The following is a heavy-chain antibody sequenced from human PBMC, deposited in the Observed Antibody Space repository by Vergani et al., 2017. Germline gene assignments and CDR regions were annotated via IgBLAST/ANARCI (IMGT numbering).Heavy chain of an antibody. CDR1: GFTFSSYA. Sequence: EVQLLESGGGLVQPGGSLRLSCAASGFTFSSYAMSWVRQAPGKGLEWVSAISGSGGSTYYADSVKGRFTISRNNSKNTLYLQMNSLRAEDTAVYYCAKLLGYCNSTSCEGYMDVWGKGTTVTVSS. J-gene: IGHJ6*03. CDR2: ISGSGGST. V-gene: IGHV3-23*01. D-gene: IGHD2-2*01. CDR3: AKLLGYCNSTSCEGYMDV.